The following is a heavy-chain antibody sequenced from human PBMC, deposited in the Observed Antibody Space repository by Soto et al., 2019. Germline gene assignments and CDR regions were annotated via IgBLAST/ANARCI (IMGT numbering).Heavy chain of an antibody. V-gene: IGHV1-69*13. J-gene: IGHJ4*02. CDR2: IIPIFGTA. D-gene: IGHD1-26*01. CDR1: GGTFSSYA. Sequence: SVKVSFKASGGTFSSYAISWVRQAPGKGLEWMGGIIPIFGTANYAQKFQGRVTITADESTSTAYMELSSLRSEDTAVYYCASSRRRGLVGATSFDYWGRG. CDR3: ASSRRRGLVGATSFDY.